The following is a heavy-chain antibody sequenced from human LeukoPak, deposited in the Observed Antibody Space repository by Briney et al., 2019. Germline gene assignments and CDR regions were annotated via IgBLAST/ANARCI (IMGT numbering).Heavy chain of an antibody. CDR2: INAGNGDT. V-gene: IGHV1-3*01. CDR3: ARVSKWFGELLNY. D-gene: IGHD3-10*01. CDR1: GYTFTSYA. J-gene: IGHJ4*02. Sequence: ASVKVSCKAPGYTFTSYAMHWVRQAPGQRLEWMGWINAGNGDTKYSQKFQGRVTITRDTSASTAYMELSSLRSEDTAVYYCARVSKWFGELLNYWGQGTLVTVSS.